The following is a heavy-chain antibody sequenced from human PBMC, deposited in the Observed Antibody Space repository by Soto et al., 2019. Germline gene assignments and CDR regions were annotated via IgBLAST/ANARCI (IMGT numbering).Heavy chain of an antibody. CDR3: ARDRERWLQNYYYGMDV. CDR2: IWYDGSNK. CDR1: EFTLSSYG. V-gene: IGHV3-33*01. Sequence: PVGSLRRSCGASEFTLSSYGMHWVRPAPGKRLEWVAVIWYDGSNKYYADSVKGRFTIPRDNSKNTLYLQMNSLRAEDTAVYYCARDRERWLQNYYYGMDVWGQGTTGTVAS. D-gene: IGHD5-12*01. J-gene: IGHJ6*02.